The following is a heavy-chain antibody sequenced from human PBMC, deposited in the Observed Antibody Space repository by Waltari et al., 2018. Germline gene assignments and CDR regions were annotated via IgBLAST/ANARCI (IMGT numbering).Heavy chain of an antibody. D-gene: IGHD5-12*01. CDR2: INPNSGGT. CDR1: GYTFTGSY. V-gene: IGHV1-2*02. Sequence: QVQLVQSGAEVTTPGASVKVSCKASGYTFTGSYMPWARQAPGQGLEWMGWINPNSGGTNYAQKFQGRVTMTRDTSISTAYMELSRLRSDDTAVYYCARAMALVATIPYYFDYWGQGTLVTVSS. CDR3: ARAMALVATIPYYFDY. J-gene: IGHJ4*02.